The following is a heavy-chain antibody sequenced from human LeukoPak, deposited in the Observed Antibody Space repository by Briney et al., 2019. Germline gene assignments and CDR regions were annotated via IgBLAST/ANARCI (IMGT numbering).Heavy chain of an antibody. CDR1: GFTFDDYG. J-gene: IGHJ6*03. CDR3: AKAWGYYYYYMDV. D-gene: IGHD1-26*01. Sequence: AGGSLRLSCVVSGFTFDDYGMSWVHQAPGKGLEWMAVISYDGSNKYYADSVKGRFTISRDNSKNTLYLQMNSLRAEDTAVYYCAKAWGYYYYYMDVWGKGTTVTVSS. V-gene: IGHV3-30*18. CDR2: ISYDGSNK.